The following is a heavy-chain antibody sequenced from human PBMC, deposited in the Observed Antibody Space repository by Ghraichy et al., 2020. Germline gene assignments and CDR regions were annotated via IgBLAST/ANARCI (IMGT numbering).Heavy chain of an antibody. CDR2: IYPDDSDA. CDR1: GYSFTGYW. CDR3: ARQRASSTAGRYFFYTLDV. D-gene: IGHD6-13*01. V-gene: IGHV5-51*01. Sequence: GESLNISCKGYGYSFTGYWIGWVRQMPGKGLEWMGIIYPDDSDARYSPSFQGQVTISADKSISTVYLQWSSLKASDTAMYYCARQRASSTAGRYFFYTLDVWGQGTTVTVSS. J-gene: IGHJ6*02.